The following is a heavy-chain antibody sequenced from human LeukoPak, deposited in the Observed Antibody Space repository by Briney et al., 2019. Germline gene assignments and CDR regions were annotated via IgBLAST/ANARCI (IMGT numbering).Heavy chain of an antibody. CDR2: IRYDGSNK. CDR3: ANASPGYCSSTSCRRPIDY. J-gene: IGHJ4*02. V-gene: IGHV3-30*02. Sequence: GGSLRLSCAASGFTFSSYGMHWVRQAPGKGLEWVAFIRYDGSNKYYADSVKGRFTISRDNSKNTPYLQMNSLRAEDTAVYYCANASPGYCSSTSCRRPIDYWGQGTLVTVSS. CDR1: GFTFSSYG. D-gene: IGHD2-2*01.